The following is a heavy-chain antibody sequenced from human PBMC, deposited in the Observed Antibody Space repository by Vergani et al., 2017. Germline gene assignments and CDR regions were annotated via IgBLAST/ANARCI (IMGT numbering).Heavy chain of an antibody. CDR1: GFSFRGHG. CDR2: ISWNSGSI. J-gene: IGHJ4*02. V-gene: IGHV3-9*03. CDR3: AKGGIAAAGPFDY. Sequence: VHLVESGGGVVQPGRSLTLSCVASGFSFRGHGMHWVRQAPGKGLEWVSGISWNSGSIGYADSVKGRFTISRDNAKNSLYLQMNSLRAEDMALYYCAKGGIAAAGPFDYWGQGTLVTVSS. D-gene: IGHD6-13*01.